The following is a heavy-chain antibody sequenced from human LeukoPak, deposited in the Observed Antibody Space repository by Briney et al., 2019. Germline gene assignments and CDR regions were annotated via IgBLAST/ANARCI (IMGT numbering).Heavy chain of an antibody. Sequence: GGSLRLSCAASGFTFSSYWMHWVRQAPGKGLVWVSRINSDGSSTSYADSVKGRFTISRDNAKNTLYLQMNSLRAEDTAVYYCARDSYDFWSGYYYYYYYMDVWGKGTTVTVSS. CDR2: INSDGSST. D-gene: IGHD3-3*01. V-gene: IGHV3-74*01. CDR3: ARDSYDFWSGYYYYYYYMDV. CDR1: GFTFSSYW. J-gene: IGHJ6*03.